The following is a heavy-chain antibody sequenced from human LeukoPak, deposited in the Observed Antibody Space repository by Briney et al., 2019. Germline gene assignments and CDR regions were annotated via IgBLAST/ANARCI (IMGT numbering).Heavy chain of an antibody. V-gene: IGHV3-23*01. CDR1: GVTLSSYA. D-gene: IGHD1-26*01. CDR3: AKDRTVGASYWYFDL. J-gene: IGHJ2*01. CDR2: ISSSGSGGNT. Sequence: GGSLRLSCAASGVTLSSYAMSWARQAPGKGLEWVSGISSSGSGGNTYYADSVKGRFTISRDSSKSTLFLHMNTLRAEDTAIYYCAKDRTVGASYWYFDLWGRGTLATVSS.